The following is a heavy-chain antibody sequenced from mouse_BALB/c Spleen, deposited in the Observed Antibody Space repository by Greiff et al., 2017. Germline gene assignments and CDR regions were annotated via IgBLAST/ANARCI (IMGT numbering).Heavy chain of an antibody. D-gene: IGHD3-1*01. J-gene: IGHJ3*01. CDR1: GYTFSSYW. CDR2: ILPGSGSI. V-gene: IGHV1-9*01. CDR3: ARGDSGAWFAY. Sequence: VQLQQSGAELMKPGASVKISCKATGYTFSSYWIEWVKQRPGHGLEWIGEILPGSGSINYNEKFKGKATFTADTSSNTAYMQLSSLTSEDSAVFYCARGDSGAWFAYWGQGTLVTVSA.